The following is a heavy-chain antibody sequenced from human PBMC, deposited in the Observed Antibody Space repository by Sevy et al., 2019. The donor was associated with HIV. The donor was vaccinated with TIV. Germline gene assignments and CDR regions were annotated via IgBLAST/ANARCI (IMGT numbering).Heavy chain of an antibody. CDR1: GFTFGDYA. Sequence: GGSLRLSCTTSGFTFGDYAMNWVRQAPGKGLEWVAFLKSKADGGTVDHAASVKGRFTISRDDSKSIAYLQMNDLKTEGTGVYYCTRWKGLQSIFDYWGQGALVTVSS. D-gene: IGHD1-1*01. V-gene: IGHV3-49*04. J-gene: IGHJ4*02. CDR2: LKSKADGGTV. CDR3: TRWKGLQSIFDY.